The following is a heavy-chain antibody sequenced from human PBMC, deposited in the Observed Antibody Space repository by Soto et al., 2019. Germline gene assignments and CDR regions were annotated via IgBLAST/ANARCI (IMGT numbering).Heavy chain of an antibody. J-gene: IGHJ5*02. CDR2: INHSGRT. D-gene: IGHD5-12*01. Sequence: SETLSLTCAVYGGSFSGYCWSWIRQPPGKGLEWIGEINHSGRTNYNPSLKSRVTISVDTSKSQFSLKLSSVTAADTAVYYCARGDYSGYDFSWVAPWGQGTRLTV. CDR1: GGSFSGYC. CDR3: ARGDYSGYDFSWVAP. V-gene: IGHV4-34*01.